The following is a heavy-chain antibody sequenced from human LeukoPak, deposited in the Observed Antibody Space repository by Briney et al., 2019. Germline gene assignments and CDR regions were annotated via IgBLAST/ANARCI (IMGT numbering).Heavy chain of an antibody. CDR2: TTSDGSTT. CDR1: GFTFSTYW. J-gene: IGHJ4*02. CDR3: ARGPRGGTLDF. D-gene: IGHD3-10*01. V-gene: IGHV3-74*01. Sequence: GGSLRLSCAASGFTFSTYWMYWVRQAPGKGLVWVSRTTSDGSTTTYADSVRGRFTITRDNAKNTLYLQMNSLSAEDTAVYYCARGPRGGTLDFWGQGTLVTVSS.